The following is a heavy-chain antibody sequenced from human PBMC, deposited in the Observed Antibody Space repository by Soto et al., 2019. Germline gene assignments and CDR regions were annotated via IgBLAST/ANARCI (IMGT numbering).Heavy chain of an antibody. CDR2: IYYSGST. J-gene: IGHJ4*02. Sequence: PSETLSLTCTVSGGSISSSSYYWGRIRQPPGKGLEWIGSIYYSGSTYYNPSLKSRVTISVDTSKNQFSLKLSSVTAADTAVYYCAGGLAYYYDSSGNFDYWGQGTLVTVSS. V-gene: IGHV4-39*01. CDR1: GGSISSSSYY. CDR3: AGGLAYYYDSSGNFDY. D-gene: IGHD3-22*01.